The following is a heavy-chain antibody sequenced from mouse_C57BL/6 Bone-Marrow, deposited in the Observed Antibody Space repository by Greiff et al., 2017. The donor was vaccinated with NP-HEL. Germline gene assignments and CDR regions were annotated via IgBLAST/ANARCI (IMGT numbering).Heavy chain of an antibody. CDR1: GYTFTDYN. CDR3: AREGVYGRYFDV. CDR2: INPNNGGT. D-gene: IGHD1-1*02. Sequence: VQLKQSGPELVKPGASVKIPCKASGYTFTDYNMDWVKQSHGKSLEWIGDINPNNGGTIYNQKFKGKATLTVDKSSSTAYMELRSLTSEDTAVYYCAREGVYGRYFDVWGTGTTVTVSS. J-gene: IGHJ1*03. V-gene: IGHV1-18*01.